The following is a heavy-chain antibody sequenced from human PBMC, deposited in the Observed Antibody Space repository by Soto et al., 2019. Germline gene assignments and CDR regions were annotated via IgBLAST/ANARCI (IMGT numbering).Heavy chain of an antibody. Sequence: SETLSLTCTVSGDSISNYYWSWIRQPAGKGMEWIGRIHTTEITNYNPSLRSRVTMSVDTSNNQFSLKLTSLTAADTAVYYCARALTSAAGLYFDYWGQGTLVTVSS. CDR2: IHTTEIT. CDR3: ARALTSAAGLYFDY. CDR1: GDSISNYY. D-gene: IGHD6-13*01. V-gene: IGHV4-4*07. J-gene: IGHJ4*02.